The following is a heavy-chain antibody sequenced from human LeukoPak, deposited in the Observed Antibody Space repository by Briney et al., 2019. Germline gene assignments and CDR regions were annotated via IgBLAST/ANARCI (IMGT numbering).Heavy chain of an antibody. CDR1: GYRFSDYW. D-gene: IGHD1-7*01. J-gene: IGHJ4*02. CDR2: LKQDKSEI. V-gene: IGHV3-7*01. CDR3: ARDRNYALDY. Sequence: GGSLRLSCIVSGYRFSDYWISWVRQAPGKGLEWVASLKQDKSEIYYVDSVKGRFTISRDNAKNSGYLQMNSLRAEDTGVYYCARDRNYALDYWGQGTLVTVSS.